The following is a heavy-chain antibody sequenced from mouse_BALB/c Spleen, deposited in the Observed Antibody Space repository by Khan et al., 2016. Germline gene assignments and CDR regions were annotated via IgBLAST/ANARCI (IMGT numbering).Heavy chain of an antibody. CDR3: ARQLINFDY. CDR2: INPSNGRT. J-gene: IGHJ2*01. Sequence: QVQLQQPGAELVNPGASVNLSCKASGYTLTSYWMHWVKQRPGQGLEWIGEINPSNGRTNYNEKFKSKATLTVAKSSSTAYMQLSSPTSEDSAVYYCARQLINFDYWGQGTTLTVSS. CDR1: GYTLTSYW. V-gene: IGHV1S81*02. D-gene: IGHD1-3*01.